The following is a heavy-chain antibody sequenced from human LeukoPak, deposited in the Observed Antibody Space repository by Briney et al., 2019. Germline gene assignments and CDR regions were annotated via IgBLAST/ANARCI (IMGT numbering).Heavy chain of an antibody. Sequence: GGSLRLSCAASGFTFSTCSMNWVRQAPGKGLEWVAYISSGSGTIYYADSVKGRFTISGDNAKNSLYLQMNSLRAEDSAVYYCARVLYSSSWYEYFQHWGQGTLVTVSS. CDR1: GFTFSTCS. D-gene: IGHD6-13*01. CDR3: ARVLYSSSWYEYFQH. V-gene: IGHV3-48*01. J-gene: IGHJ1*01. CDR2: ISSGSGTI.